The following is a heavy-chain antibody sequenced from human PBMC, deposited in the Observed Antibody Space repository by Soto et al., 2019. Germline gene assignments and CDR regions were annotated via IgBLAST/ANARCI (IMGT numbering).Heavy chain of an antibody. CDR2: IYHSGST. CDR1: GGSISSSNW. V-gene: IGHV4-4*02. Sequence: SETLSLTCAVSGGSISSSNWWSWVRQPPGKGLEWIGEIYHSGSTNYNPSLKSRVTISVDKSKNQFSLKLSSVTAADTAVYYCASKSSGSSQARDYWGQGTLVTVSS. D-gene: IGHD1-26*01. CDR3: ASKSSGSSQARDY. J-gene: IGHJ4*02.